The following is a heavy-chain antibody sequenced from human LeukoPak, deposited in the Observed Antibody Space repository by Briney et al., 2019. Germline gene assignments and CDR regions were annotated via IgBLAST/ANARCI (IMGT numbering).Heavy chain of an antibody. V-gene: IGHV1-46*01. CDR3: ARDPGIAVASAYYYYMDV. CDR1: GYTFTSYD. J-gene: IGHJ6*03. CDR2: INPSGGST. Sequence: GASVKVSCKASGYTFTSYDINWVRQATGQGLEWMGIINPSGGSTSYAQKFQGRVTMTRDMSTSTVYMELSSLRSEDTAVYYCARDPGIAVASAYYYYMDVWGKGTTVTVSS. D-gene: IGHD6-19*01.